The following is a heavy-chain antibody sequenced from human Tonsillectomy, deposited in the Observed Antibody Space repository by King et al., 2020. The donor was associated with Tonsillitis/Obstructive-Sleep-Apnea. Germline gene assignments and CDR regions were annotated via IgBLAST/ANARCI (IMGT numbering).Heavy chain of an antibody. CDR1: GFSLSTSGMC. CDR3: ARQTHSGSYYYFAY. Sequence: VTLKESGPALVKPTQTLTLTCTFSGFSLSTSGMCVSWIRQPPGKALEWLARIDWDDDKYYSTSLKTRLTISKNTSKNQVVLTMTNMDPVDTATYYCARQTHSGSYYYFAYWGQGTLVTVSS. D-gene: IGHD1-26*01. V-gene: IGHV2-70*11. J-gene: IGHJ4*02. CDR2: IDWDDDK.